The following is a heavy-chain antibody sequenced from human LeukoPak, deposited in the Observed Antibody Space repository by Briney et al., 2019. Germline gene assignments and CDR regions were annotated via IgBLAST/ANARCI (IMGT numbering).Heavy chain of an antibody. D-gene: IGHD3-3*01. J-gene: IGHJ4*02. CDR3: AREGLNDFWSGYYSYYFDY. CDR2: IYYSGST. Sequence: SETLSLTCTVSGGSISSSSYYWGWIRQPPGKGLEWIGSIYYSGSTYYNPSLKSRVTISVDTSKNQFSLKLSSVTAADTAVYYCAREGLNDFWSGYYSYYFDYWGQGTLVTVSS. V-gene: IGHV4-39*07. CDR1: GGSISSSSYY.